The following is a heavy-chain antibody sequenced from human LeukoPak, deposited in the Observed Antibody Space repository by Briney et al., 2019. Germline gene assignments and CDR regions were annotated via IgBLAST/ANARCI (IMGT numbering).Heavy chain of an antibody. CDR2: IIPILGIA. D-gene: IGHD3-22*01. CDR3: ASATDHYYDSSGYPFYFDY. J-gene: IGHJ4*02. Sequence: ASVKVSCKASGGTFSSYAISWVRQTPGQGLEWMGRIIPILGIANYAQKFQGRVTITADKSTSTAYMELSSLRSEDTAVYYCASATDHYYDSSGYPFYFDYWGQGTLVTVSS. V-gene: IGHV1-69*04. CDR1: GGTFSSYA.